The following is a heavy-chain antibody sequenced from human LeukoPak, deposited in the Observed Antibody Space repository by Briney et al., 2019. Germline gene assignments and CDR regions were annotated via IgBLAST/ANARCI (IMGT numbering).Heavy chain of an antibody. CDR1: GFTFSSYG. CDR2: IWYDGSNK. J-gene: IGHJ4*02. D-gene: IGHD5-24*01. V-gene: IGHV3-33*01. CDR3: ARDHVEMATIGLFDY. Sequence: GRSLRLSCAASGFTFSSYGMHWVRRAPGKGLEWVAVIWYDGSNKYYADSAKGRFTISRDNSKNTLYLQMNSLRAEDTAVYYCARDHVEMATIGLFDYWGQGTLVTVSS.